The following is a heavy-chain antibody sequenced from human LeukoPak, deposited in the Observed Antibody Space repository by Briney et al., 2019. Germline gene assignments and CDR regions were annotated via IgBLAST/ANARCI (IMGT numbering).Heavy chain of an antibody. CDR2: IYHSGST. V-gene: IGHV4-30-2*01. Sequence: PSETLSLTCAVSGGSISSGGYSWSWIRQPPGKGLEWIGYIYHSGSTYYNPSLKSRVTMSVDTSKNQLSLKLSSVTAADTAVYYCARPYNSGVRGTFDIWGQGTMVTVSS. D-gene: IGHD6-25*01. J-gene: IGHJ3*02. CDR1: GGSISSGGYS. CDR3: ARPYNSGVRGTFDI.